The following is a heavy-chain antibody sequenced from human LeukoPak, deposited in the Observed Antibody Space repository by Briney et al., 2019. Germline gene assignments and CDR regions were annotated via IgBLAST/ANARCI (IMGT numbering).Heavy chain of an antibody. J-gene: IGHJ5*02. CDR3: ARGEWFGELYGMGWFDP. V-gene: IGHV3-21*01. D-gene: IGHD3-10*01. CDR1: GFTFSSYS. CDR2: ISSSSSYI. Sequence: PGGSLRLSCAASGFTFSSYSMNWVRQAPGKGLEWVSSISSSSSYIYYADSVKGRFTISRDNAKNSLHLQMNSLRAEDTAVYYCARGEWFGELYGMGWFDPWGQGTLVTVSS.